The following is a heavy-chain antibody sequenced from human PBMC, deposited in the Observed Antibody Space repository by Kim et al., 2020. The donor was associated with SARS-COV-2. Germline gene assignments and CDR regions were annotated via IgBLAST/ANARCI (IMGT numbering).Heavy chain of an antibody. CDR2: GNGDT. Sequence: GNGDTIYSHKFQGRVTFTTDTSASTGYMELSSLTSEDSAVYYCLGGYYFDYWGQGTLVTVSS. V-gene: IGHV1-3*01. J-gene: IGHJ4*02. D-gene: IGHD2-15*01. CDR3: LGGYYFDY.